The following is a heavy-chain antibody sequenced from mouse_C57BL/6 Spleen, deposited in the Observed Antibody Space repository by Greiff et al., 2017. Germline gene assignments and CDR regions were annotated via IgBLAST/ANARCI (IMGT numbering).Heavy chain of an antibody. D-gene: IGHD2-2*01. CDR1: GYSFTDYN. J-gene: IGHJ2*01. CDR3: AREENGYDLWYFDY. CDR2: INPNYGTT. Sequence: EVQGVESGPELVKPGASVKISCKASGYSFTDYNMNWVKQSNGKSLEWIGVINPNYGTTSYNQKFKGKATLTVDQSSSTAYMQLNSLTSEDSAVYYCAREENGYDLWYFDYWGQGTTLTVSS. V-gene: IGHV1-39*01.